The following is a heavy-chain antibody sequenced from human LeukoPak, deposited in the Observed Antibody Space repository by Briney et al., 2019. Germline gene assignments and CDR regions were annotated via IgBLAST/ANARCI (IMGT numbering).Heavy chain of an antibody. V-gene: IGHV3-74*03. CDR3: APQQAFSPYNWFDP. CDR1: GFTISNYW. J-gene: IGHJ5*02. CDR2: IHPDGSIT. Sequence: GGSLRLSCVGSGFTISNYWMHWVRQAPGTGLVWVSRIHPDGSITTYADSVKGRFTISRDNTKNTLYLQMNSLRAEDTAVYYCAPQQAFSPYNWFDPWGQGTLVTFSS. D-gene: IGHD3-3*02.